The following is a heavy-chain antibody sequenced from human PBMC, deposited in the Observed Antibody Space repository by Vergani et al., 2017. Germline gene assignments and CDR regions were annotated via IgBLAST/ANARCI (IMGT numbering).Heavy chain of an antibody. J-gene: IGHJ4*02. D-gene: IGHD3-10*01. Sequence: EVQLLESGGGLVQPGGSLRLSCAASGFTFSSYAMSWVRQAPGKGLEWVSAISGSGGSTYYADSVKGRFTISRDNSKNTLYLQMNSLRAEDTAVYYCAKDIAHHYYYCSGSYYNGVDYWGQGTLVTVSS. V-gene: IGHV3-23*01. CDR3: AKDIAHHYYYCSGSYYNGVDY. CDR2: ISGSGGST. CDR1: GFTFSSYA.